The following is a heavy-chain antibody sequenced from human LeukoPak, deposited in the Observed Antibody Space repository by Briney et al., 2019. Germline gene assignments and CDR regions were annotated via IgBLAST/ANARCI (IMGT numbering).Heavy chain of an antibody. CDR2: INHDGSET. J-gene: IGHJ4*02. Sequence: PGGSLRLSCGASGFNFTNSWMHWARQAPGKGLVWVSGINHDGSETYYADSVKGRFTISRDTAKNTLYLQMNSLRVEDTAVYYCKTVLGYWGQGTLV. CDR3: KTVLGY. D-gene: IGHD3-3*01. CDR1: GFNFTNSW. V-gene: IGHV3-74*01.